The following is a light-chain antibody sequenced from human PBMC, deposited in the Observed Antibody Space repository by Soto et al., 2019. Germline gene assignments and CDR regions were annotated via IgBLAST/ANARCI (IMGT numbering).Light chain of an antibody. CDR3: QQYVSYPLT. V-gene: IGKV1-5*03. CDR2: KTS. J-gene: IGKJ2*01. CDR1: QNIGTC. Sequence: DIQMTQSPSTLSASVGDRVTVTCRASQNIGTCLAWYQRKPGKAPNLLIYKTSTLESGVPSRFSGSGSGTEFTLSISSRQPDDFVTYYCQQYVSYPLTFGQGTKLEIK.